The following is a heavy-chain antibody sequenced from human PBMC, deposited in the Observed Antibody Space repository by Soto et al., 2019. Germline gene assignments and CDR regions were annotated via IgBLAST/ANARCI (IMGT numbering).Heavy chain of an antibody. Sequence: PGESLKISCQGSGYNFADSWIGWVRQVPGRGLEWVGIIYPGYSDIRYRPSFQGRVTISADKSVNTAYLQWSSLRASDTAIYYCARPPGSGTLFANWGKGTTVTVSS. J-gene: IGHJ6*04. CDR2: IYPGYSDI. D-gene: IGHD2-15*01. V-gene: IGHV5-51*01. CDR1: GYNFADSW. CDR3: ARPPGSGTLFAN.